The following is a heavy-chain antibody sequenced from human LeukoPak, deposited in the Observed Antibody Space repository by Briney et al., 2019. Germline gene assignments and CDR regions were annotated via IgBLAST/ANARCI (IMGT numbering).Heavy chain of an antibody. Sequence: PSETLSLTCTVSGGSISSYYWSWIRQPPGKGLEWIGYIYTSGSTNYNPSLKSRVTISVDTSKNQFSLKLSSVTAADTAVYYCARLISGSYWGAFDIWGQGTMVTVS. CDR3: ARLISGSYWGAFDI. CDR1: GGSISSYY. D-gene: IGHD1-26*01. V-gene: IGHV4-4*09. CDR2: IYTSGST. J-gene: IGHJ3*02.